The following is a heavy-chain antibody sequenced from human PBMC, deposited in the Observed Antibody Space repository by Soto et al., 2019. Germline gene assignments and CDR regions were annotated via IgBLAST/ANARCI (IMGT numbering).Heavy chain of an antibody. V-gene: IGHV1-18*01. CDR1: GYTFTSYG. CDR2: ISAYNGNT. D-gene: IGHD6-19*01. J-gene: IGHJ5*02. CDR3: ARVREGQWLFAVSTHGFDP. Sequence: QVQLVQSGAEVKKPGASVKVSCKASGYTFTSYGISWVRQAPGQGLEWMGWISAYNGNTNYAQKLQGRVTMTTDTYTRTAGLELRSVRSEDTDEYYCARVREGQWLFAVSTHGFDPGGQGTLVTVGS.